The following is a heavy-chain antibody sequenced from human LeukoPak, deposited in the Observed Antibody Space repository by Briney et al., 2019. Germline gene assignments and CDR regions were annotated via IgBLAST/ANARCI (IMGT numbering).Heavy chain of an antibody. D-gene: IGHD2-15*01. CDR1: GFTFSSYE. Sequence: GGSLRLSCAASGFTFSSYEMNWVRQAPGKGLEWVPYISSSGSTIYYADSVKGRFTISRDNGKNSLHLQMNSLRAEDTAVYYCASWAGVVDDFNGPFDYWGQGTLVTVSS. CDR2: ISSSGSTI. J-gene: IGHJ4*02. CDR3: ASWAGVVDDFNGPFDY. V-gene: IGHV3-48*03.